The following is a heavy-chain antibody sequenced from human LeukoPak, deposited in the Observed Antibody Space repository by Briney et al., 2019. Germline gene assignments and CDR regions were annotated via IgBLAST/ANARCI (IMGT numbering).Heavy chain of an antibody. CDR3: AKDLRAVDTAMVDY. Sequence: QPGRSLRLSCAASGFTFSSYGMHWVRQAPGKGLEWVAVISCDGSNKYYADSVKGRFTISRDNSKNTLYLQMNSLRAEDTAVYYCAKDLRAVDTAMVDYWGQGTLVTVSS. D-gene: IGHD5-18*01. CDR1: GFTFSSYG. J-gene: IGHJ4*02. V-gene: IGHV3-30*18. CDR2: ISCDGSNK.